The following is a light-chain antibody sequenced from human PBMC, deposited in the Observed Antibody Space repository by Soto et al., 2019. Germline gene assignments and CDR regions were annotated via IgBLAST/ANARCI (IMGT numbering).Light chain of an antibody. V-gene: IGKV1-39*01. CDR1: QSISSY. Sequence: DIQMTQSPSSLSASVGDRVTITCRASQSISSYLNWYQQKPGKAPKLLIYAASSLQSGVPSRFSVSGSGTDFTLTISSLQPEDFATYYCQQSYSTVYTFGQGTKLEIK. J-gene: IGKJ2*01. CDR3: QQSYSTVYT. CDR2: AAS.